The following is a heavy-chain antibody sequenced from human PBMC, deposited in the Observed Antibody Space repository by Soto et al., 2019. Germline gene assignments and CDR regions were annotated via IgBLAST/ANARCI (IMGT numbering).Heavy chain of an antibody. CDR2: ISAYNGNT. D-gene: IGHD3-9*01. CDR3: ARDRYYDILTGYTTRVFDY. V-gene: IGHV1-18*01. CDR1: GYTFTSYG. Sequence: ASVKVSCKASGYTFTSYGISWVRQAPGQGLEWMGWISAYNGNTNYAQKLQGRVTMTTDTSTSTAYMELRSLRSDDTAVYYCARDRYYDILTGYTTRVFDYWGQGTLVTVSS. J-gene: IGHJ4*02.